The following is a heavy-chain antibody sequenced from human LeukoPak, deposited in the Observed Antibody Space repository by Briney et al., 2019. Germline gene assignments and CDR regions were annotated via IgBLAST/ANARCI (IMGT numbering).Heavy chain of an antibody. CDR2: IIPILGIA. CDR3: ARVVTIFTADYYGMDV. Sequence: SVKVSCKASGGTFSSYAISWVRQAPGQGVEWMGRIIPILGIANYAQKFQGRVTITADKSTSTAYMELSSLRSEDTAVYYCARVVTIFTADYYGMDVWGQGTTVTVSS. D-gene: IGHD3-3*01. V-gene: IGHV1-69*04. CDR1: GGTFSSYA. J-gene: IGHJ6*02.